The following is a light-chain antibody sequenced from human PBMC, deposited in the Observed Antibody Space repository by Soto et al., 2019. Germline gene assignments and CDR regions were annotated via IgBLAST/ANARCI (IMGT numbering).Light chain of an antibody. J-gene: IGKJ5*01. CDR3: QQRSNWPREIT. CDR1: QSVSSY. V-gene: IGKV3-11*01. Sequence: EIVLTQSPATLSLSPGERATLSCRASQSVSSYLAWYQQKPGQAPRLLIYDASNRATGIPARFSGSGSGTDFTLTISSPEPEDFAVYYCQQRSNWPREITFGQGTRLEIK. CDR2: DAS.